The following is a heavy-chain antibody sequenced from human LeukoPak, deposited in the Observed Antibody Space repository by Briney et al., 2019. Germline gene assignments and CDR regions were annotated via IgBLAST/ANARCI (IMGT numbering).Heavy chain of an antibody. J-gene: IGHJ3*02. Sequence: PSETLSLTCTVSGGSISSYYWSWIRQPPGKGLEWIGYIYYSGSTNYNPSLKSRVTISVDTSKNQFSLKLSSVTAADTAVYYCARGVLDIVVVVAAYGAAFDIWGQGTMVTVSS. CDR1: GGSISSYY. V-gene: IGHV4-59*12. CDR2: IYYSGST. CDR3: ARGVLDIVVVVAAYGAAFDI. D-gene: IGHD2-15*01.